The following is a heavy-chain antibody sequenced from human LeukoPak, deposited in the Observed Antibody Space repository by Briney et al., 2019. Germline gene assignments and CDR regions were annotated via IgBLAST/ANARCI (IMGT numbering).Heavy chain of an antibody. Sequence: PGGSLRLSCAASGFTFDDYTMHWVRQAPGKGLEWVSLISWDGGSTYYADSVKGRFTISRDNSKNSLYLQMNSLRTEDTALYYCAKSNYGSGSYQPWYYFDYWGQGTLVTVSS. CDR2: ISWDGGST. CDR3: AKSNYGSGSYQPWYYFDY. CDR1: GFTFDDYT. J-gene: IGHJ4*02. V-gene: IGHV3-43*01. D-gene: IGHD3-10*01.